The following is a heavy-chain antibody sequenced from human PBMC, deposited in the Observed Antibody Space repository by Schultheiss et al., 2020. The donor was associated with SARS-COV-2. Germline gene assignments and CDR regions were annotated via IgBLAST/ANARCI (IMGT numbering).Heavy chain of an antibody. Sequence: GGSLRLSCAASGFTFSSYAMSWVRQAPGKGLEWVSAISGSGGSTYYADSVKGRFTISRDNSKNTLYLQMNSLRAEDTAVYYCAKFRPGYCSSTICPFFDYWGQGTLVTVSS. CDR2: ISGSGGST. V-gene: IGHV3-23*01. D-gene: IGHD2-2*01. J-gene: IGHJ4*02. CDR3: AKFRPGYCSSTICPFFDY. CDR1: GFTFSSYA.